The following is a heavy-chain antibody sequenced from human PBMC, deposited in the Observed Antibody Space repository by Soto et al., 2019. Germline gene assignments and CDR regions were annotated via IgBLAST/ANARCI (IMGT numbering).Heavy chain of an antibody. CDR3: ARVRGNYYDSSGYYSGEYYFDY. J-gene: IGHJ4*02. D-gene: IGHD3-22*01. V-gene: IGHV4-59*01. Sequence: SETLSLTCTVSGGSISSYYWSWIRQPPGKGLEWIGYIYYSGSTNYNPSLKSRVTISVDTSKNQFSLKLSSVTAADTAAYYCARVRGNYYDSSGYYSGEYYFDYWGQGTLVTVSS. CDR2: IYYSGST. CDR1: GGSISSYY.